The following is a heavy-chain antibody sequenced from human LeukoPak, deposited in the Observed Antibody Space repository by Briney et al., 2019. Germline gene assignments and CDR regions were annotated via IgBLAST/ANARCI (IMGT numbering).Heavy chain of an antibody. D-gene: IGHD6-19*01. CDR1: GFSFSTYD. J-gene: IGHJ5*02. Sequence: PGGSLRLSCAGSGFSFSTYDMLWVRQAPGKGLEWVSAIGSGGDTYYAGSVKGRFTISRESANNSFYLQMNSLRAGDTAVYFCARAVAGTDESDPWRQGTCVSVS. V-gene: IGHV3-13*01. CDR2: IGSGGDT. CDR3: ARAVAGTDESDP.